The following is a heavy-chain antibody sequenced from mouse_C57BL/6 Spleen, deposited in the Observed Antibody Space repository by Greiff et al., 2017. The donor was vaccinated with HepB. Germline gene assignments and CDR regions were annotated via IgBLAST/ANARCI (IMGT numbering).Heavy chain of an antibody. V-gene: IGHV5-9*01. CDR3: ARQIYSNYPFAY. Sequence: EVTVEESGGGLVKPGGSLKLSCAASGFTFSSYTMSWVRQTPERRLEWVATISGGGGNTYYPDSVKGRFTISRDNAKNTLYLQMISLRSQDTALYYCARQIYSNYPFAYWLQVTLVTVSA. J-gene: IGHJ3*01. D-gene: IGHD2-5*01. CDR1: GFTFSSYT. CDR2: ISGGGGNT.